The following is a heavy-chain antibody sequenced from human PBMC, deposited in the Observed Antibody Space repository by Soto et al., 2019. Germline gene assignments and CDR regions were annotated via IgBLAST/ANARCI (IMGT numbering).Heavy chain of an antibody. V-gene: IGHV4-34*01. D-gene: IGHD3-22*01. J-gene: IGHJ4*02. Sequence: SETLSLTCAVYGGSFSGYYWSWIRQPPGKGLEWIGEINHSGSTNYNPSLKSRVTISVDTSKNQFSLKLSSVTAADTAVYYCARGFTLDSSVYNLDYWGKGTLVTVSS. CDR2: INHSGST. CDR3: ARGFTLDSSVYNLDY. CDR1: GGSFSGYY.